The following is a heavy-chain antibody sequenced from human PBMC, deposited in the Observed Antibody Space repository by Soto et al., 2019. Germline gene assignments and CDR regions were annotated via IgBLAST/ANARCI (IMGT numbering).Heavy chain of an antibody. J-gene: IGHJ5*01. V-gene: IGHV4-61*01. Sequence: SETLSLTCSVSAGYLERSIYFWNWIRQPPGKGLEWIGNISYSGCSNPNPALKSRVTLSLDTFNNQFSLTLTSVTAVDTAMYYCASSTFFPASRGYHFKNLDSWGQGTLVTVSS. CDR2: ISYSGCS. CDR1: AGYLERSIYF. D-gene: IGHD3-22*01. CDR3: ASSTFFPASRGYHFKNLDS.